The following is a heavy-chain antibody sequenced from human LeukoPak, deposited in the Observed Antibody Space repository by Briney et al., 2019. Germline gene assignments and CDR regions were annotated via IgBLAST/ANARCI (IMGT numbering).Heavy chain of an antibody. D-gene: IGHD2-21*01. V-gene: IGHV3-30*04. Sequence: PGRSLTLSCAASRFTFNNYAMHWVRQAPGKGLEWVVLLSNAGTYSSYADSVKGRFTISRDNSRNTLYLQMNGLRTDDTAVYYCAREYCGGECYSGFDYWGQGTLVTVSS. CDR1: RFTFNNYA. CDR3: AREYCGGECYSGFDY. J-gene: IGHJ4*02. CDR2: LSNAGTYS.